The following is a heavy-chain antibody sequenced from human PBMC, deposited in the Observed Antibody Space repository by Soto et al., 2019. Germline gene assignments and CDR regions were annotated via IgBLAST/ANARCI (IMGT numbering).Heavy chain of an antibody. Sequence: SETLSLTCTVSCDSITSNSYFWAWIRQPPGKGLEWIGSIYYSGTTYYNPSLKSRVTISVDRSENQFSLKLSSVTAADTAVYYCARHLGEGYFDYWGQGTLVTVSS. J-gene: IGHJ4*02. CDR3: ARHLGEGYFDY. V-gene: IGHV4-39*01. CDR1: CDSITSNSYF. CDR2: IYYSGTT.